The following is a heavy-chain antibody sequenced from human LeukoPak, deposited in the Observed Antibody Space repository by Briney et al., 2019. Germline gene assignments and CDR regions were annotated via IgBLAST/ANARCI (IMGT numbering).Heavy chain of an antibody. J-gene: IGHJ6*03. CDR3: ARDQSYDFWSWGYYMDV. Sequence: GGSLRLSCAASGFTFSSYWMSWVRQAPGKGLEWVANIKQDGSEKYYVDSVKGRFIISRDNAKNSLYLQMNSLRAEDTAVYYCARDQSYDFWSWGYYMDVWGKGTTVTVSS. CDR2: IKQDGSEK. CDR1: GFTFSSYW. V-gene: IGHV3-7*01. D-gene: IGHD3-3*01.